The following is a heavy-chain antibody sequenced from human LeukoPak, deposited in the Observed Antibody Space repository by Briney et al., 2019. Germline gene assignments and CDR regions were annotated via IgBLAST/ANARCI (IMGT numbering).Heavy chain of an antibody. CDR3: AREYCSSTSCYTNGFDY. J-gene: IGHJ4*02. V-gene: IGHV3-74*01. D-gene: IGHD2-2*02. Sequence: PGGSLRLSCAASGFPFSAYWVHWVRQAPGKGLVWVSRINTDGTYTSYADSVKGRFTISRDNAQNTLFLQMTSLRVEDTAVYYCAREYCSSTSCYTNGFDYWGQGTLVTVSS. CDR1: GFPFSAYW. CDR2: INTDGTYT.